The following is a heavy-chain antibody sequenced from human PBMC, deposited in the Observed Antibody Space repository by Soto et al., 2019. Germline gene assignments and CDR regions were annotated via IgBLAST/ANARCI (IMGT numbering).Heavy chain of an antibody. CDR1: GYTFTSYD. D-gene: IGHD6-19*01. V-gene: IGHV1-8*01. J-gene: IGHJ6*02. CDR3: ARSVAHYYYYYGMDV. Sequence: QVQLVQSGAEVKKPGASVKVSCKASGYTFTSYDINWVRQATGQGLEWMGWMNPNSGNTGYAQKFQGRGTMTRNPSIRTAYMELSSLRSEDTAVYYCARSVAHYYYYYGMDVWGQGTTVTVSS. CDR2: MNPNSGNT.